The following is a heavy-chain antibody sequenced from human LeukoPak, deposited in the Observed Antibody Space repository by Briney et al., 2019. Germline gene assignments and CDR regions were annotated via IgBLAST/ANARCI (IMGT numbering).Heavy chain of an antibody. CDR2: IIPIFGTA. J-gene: IGHJ6*03. V-gene: IGHV1-69*01. D-gene: IGHD4-17*01. Sequence: SVKVSCKASGGTFSSYAISWGRQAPGQGLEWMGGIIPIFGTANYAQKFQGRVTITADESTSTAYMELSSLRSEDTAVYYCARATWYGDPGSYYYYMDVWGKGTTVTVSS. CDR3: ARATWYGDPGSYYYYMDV. CDR1: GGTFSSYA.